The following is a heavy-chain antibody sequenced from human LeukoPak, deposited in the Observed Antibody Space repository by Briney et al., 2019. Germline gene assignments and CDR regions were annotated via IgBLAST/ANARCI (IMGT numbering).Heavy chain of an antibody. D-gene: IGHD4-17*01. CDR1: GFTFSSYS. CDR2: ISSSSSTI. J-gene: IGHJ6*03. Sequence: PGGSLRLSCAASGFTFSSYSMNWVRQAPGKGLEWVSYISSSSSTIYYADSVKGRFTISRDNAKNSLCLQMNSLRAEDTAVYYCARRTVTTGPPYYYYYYYMDVWGKGTTVTVSS. CDR3: ARRTVTTGPPYYYYYYYMDV. V-gene: IGHV3-48*01.